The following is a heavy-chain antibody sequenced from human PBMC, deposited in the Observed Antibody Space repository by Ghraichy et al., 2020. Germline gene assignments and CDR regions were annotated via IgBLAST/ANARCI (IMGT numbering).Heavy chain of an antibody. J-gene: IGHJ4*02. CDR1: GFTFSSSW. Sequence: GESLNISCAASGFTFSSSWMHWVRQAPGKGLVWVSRINSDGRTINYADSVKGRFTISRDNAKNTLYLQMNSLRAEDTAVYYCAGRYGGKMDYWGQGTLVTVSS. CDR3: AGRYGGKMDY. V-gene: IGHV3-74*01. CDR2: INSDGRTI. D-gene: IGHD4-23*01.